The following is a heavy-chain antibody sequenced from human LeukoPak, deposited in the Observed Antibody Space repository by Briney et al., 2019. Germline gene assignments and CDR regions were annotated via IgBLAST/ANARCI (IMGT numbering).Heavy chain of an antibody. J-gene: IGHJ4*02. CDR3: ARRIAAAGTVDY. CDR1: GYSFTSYW. CDR2: IYPGDSDT. Sequence: GESLQISCQGSGYSFTSYWIGWVRPMPGKGLEWMGIIYPGDSDTRYSPSFQGQVTISADKSISTAYLQWSSLKASDTAMYYCARRIAAAGTVDYWGQGTLVTVSS. D-gene: IGHD6-13*01. V-gene: IGHV5-51*01.